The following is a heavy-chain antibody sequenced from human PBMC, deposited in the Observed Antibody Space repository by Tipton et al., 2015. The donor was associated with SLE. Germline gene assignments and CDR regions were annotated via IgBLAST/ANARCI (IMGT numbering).Heavy chain of an antibody. CDR2: IYYSGST. J-gene: IGHJ4*02. CDR3: ARGRGRITIFGVVAYDS. Sequence: LRLSCTVSGGSISSSSYYWGWIRQPPGKGLEWIGSIYYSGSTYYNPSLKSRVTISVDTSKNQFSLKLSSVTAADTAVYYCARGRGRITIFGVVAYDSWGQGTLVTVSS. D-gene: IGHD3-3*01. CDR1: GGSISSSSYY. V-gene: IGHV4-39*01.